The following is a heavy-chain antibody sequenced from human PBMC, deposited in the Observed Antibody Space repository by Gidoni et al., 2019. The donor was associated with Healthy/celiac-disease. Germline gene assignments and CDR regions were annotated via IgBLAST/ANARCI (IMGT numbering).Heavy chain of an antibody. V-gene: IGHV3-23*01. CDR2: LSGSGGST. J-gene: IGHJ6*02. CDR3: AKSDYGDYSASYSYGMDV. CDR1: GVTVSSYA. Sequence: EVQLLESGGGVVQPGGALRLSWAAAGVTVSSYARSWVRQAPGKGLEWVSALSGSGGSTYYAASVKGRFTISRDNSKNTLYLQMNSLRAEDTAVYYCAKSDYGDYSASYSYGMDVWGQGTTVTVSS. D-gene: IGHD4-17*01.